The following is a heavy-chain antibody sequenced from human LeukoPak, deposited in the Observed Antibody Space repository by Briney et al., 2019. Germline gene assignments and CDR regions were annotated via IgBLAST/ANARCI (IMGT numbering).Heavy chain of an antibody. D-gene: IGHD5-12*01. CDR2: MNPNSGNA. J-gene: IGHJ4*02. CDR1: GYTFTSYD. Sequence: GASVKVSCKASGYTFTSYDINWVRQAAGQGLEWMGWMNPNSGNAGYAQQFQGRVTMTRNTSISTAYMELSSLLSEDTAVYYCARMGFRGYSGYFGVDWGQGTLVTVSS. V-gene: IGHV1-8*01. CDR3: ARMGFRGYSGYFGVD.